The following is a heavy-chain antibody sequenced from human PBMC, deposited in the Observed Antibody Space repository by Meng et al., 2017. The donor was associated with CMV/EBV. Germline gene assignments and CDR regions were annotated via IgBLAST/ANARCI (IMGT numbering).Heavy chain of an antibody. CDR2: IKQDGSEK. CDR1: GFTFSSYW. D-gene: IGHD4-17*01. J-gene: IGHJ4*02. CDR3: ARSQDYGDLRGLGY. V-gene: IGHV3-7*01. Sequence: GGSLRLSCAASGFTFSSYWMSWVRQAPGKGLEWVANIKQDGSEKYYVDSVKGRFTTSRDNAKNSLYLQMNSLRAEDTAVYYCARSQDYGDLRGLGYWGQGTLVTVSS.